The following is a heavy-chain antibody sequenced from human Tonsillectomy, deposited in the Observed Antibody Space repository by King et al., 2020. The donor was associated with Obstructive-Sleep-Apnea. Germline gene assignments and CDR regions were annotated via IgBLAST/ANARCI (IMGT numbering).Heavy chain of an antibody. Sequence: MQLVQSGAEVKKPGSSVKVSCKASGGTFSSYAISWVRQAPGQGLEWMGRIIPILGIANYAQKFQGRVTITADKSTSTAYMELSSLGSEDTVVYYCARDLSRGSGSQIDYWGQGTLVTVSS. CDR3: ARDLSRGSGSQIDY. J-gene: IGHJ4*02. V-gene: IGHV1-69*09. CDR1: GGTFSSYA. D-gene: IGHD3-10*01. CDR2: IIPILGIA.